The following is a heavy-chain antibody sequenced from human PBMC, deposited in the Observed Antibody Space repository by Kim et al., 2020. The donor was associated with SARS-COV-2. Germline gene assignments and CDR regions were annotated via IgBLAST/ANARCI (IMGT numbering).Heavy chain of an antibody. V-gene: IGHV3-21*01. CDR1: GFTFSSYS. J-gene: IGHJ4*02. Sequence: GGSLRLSCAASGFTFSSYSMNWVRQAPGKGLEWVSSISSSSSYIYYADSVKGRFTISRDNAKNSLYLQMNSLRAEDTAVYYCAREGSLWFGELVFVPFDYWGQGTLVTVSS. D-gene: IGHD3-10*01. CDR2: ISSSSSYI. CDR3: AREGSLWFGELVFVPFDY.